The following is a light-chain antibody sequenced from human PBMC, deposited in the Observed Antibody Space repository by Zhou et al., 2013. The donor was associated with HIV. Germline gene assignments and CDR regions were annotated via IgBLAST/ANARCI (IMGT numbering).Light chain of an antibody. V-gene: IGKV3D-20*02. CDR3: QQRAKWPIT. J-gene: IGKJ5*01. Sequence: EIVLTQSPATLSLSPGERATLSCRASQSVSSSHLAWYAQKPGQAPRLIIYDVSSRATGIPARFSGSGSGTDFTLTISGLEPEDSVVYYCQQRAKWPITFGQGTRLEIQ. CDR1: QSVSSSH. CDR2: DVS.